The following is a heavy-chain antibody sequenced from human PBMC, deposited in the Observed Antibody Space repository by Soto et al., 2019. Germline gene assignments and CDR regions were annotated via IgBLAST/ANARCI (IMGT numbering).Heavy chain of an antibody. CDR2: IDYSGST. CDR3: ARVYCSGGSCYAPLFDY. Sequence: QVQLQESGPGLVKPSQTLSLTCTVSGGSISSGGHYWSWIRQHPGKGLEWIGYIDYSGSTYNNPYPKSRVTISVDTSKNQSSLKLSSVTAADTAVYYCARVYCSGGSCYAPLFDYWGQGTLVTVSS. CDR1: GGSISSGGHY. D-gene: IGHD2-15*01. J-gene: IGHJ4*02. V-gene: IGHV4-31*03.